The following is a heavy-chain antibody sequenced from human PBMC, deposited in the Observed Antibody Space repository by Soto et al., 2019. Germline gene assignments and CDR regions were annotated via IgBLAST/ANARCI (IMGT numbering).Heavy chain of an antibody. Sequence: ASVKVSCKASGYTFSSYGMKWVRQAPGQRLEWMGWINAENGNTKSAQKFPGRVIITRDASARKAYMDLSRLRPEDQAVYHFGRGIATGQLDAWG. J-gene: IGHJ5*01. V-gene: IGHV1-3*01. CDR1: GYTFSSYG. D-gene: IGHD2-15*01. CDR3: GRGIATGQLDA. CDR2: INAENGNT.